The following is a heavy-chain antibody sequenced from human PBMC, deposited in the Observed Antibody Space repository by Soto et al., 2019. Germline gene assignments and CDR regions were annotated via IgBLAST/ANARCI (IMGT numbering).Heavy chain of an antibody. Sequence: SVKVSCKASGGTFSSYAISWVRQAPGQGLEWMGGIIPIFGTANYAQKFQGRVTITADESTSTAYMELSSLRSEDTAVYYCARDSANDYGMDVWGQGTTVTVSS. CDR2: IIPIFGTA. D-gene: IGHD6-25*01. CDR3: ARDSANDYGMDV. J-gene: IGHJ6*02. V-gene: IGHV1-69*13. CDR1: GGTFSSYA.